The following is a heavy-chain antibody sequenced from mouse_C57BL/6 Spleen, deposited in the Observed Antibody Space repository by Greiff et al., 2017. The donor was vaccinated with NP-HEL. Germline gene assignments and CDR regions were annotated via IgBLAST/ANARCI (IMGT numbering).Heavy chain of an antibody. CDR1: GYSITSDY. CDR2: ISYSGST. CDR3: ARGDVYFDD. V-gene: IGHV3-8*01. D-gene: IGHD3-3*01. J-gene: IGHJ1*03. Sequence: EVKLQESGPGLAKPSQTLSLSCSVTGYSITSDYWNWIRKFPGNKLEYMGYISYSGSTYYNPSLNSRISITRDTSKNQYYLQLQSVTTEDRARNYGARGDVYFDDWGTGTTVTVSS.